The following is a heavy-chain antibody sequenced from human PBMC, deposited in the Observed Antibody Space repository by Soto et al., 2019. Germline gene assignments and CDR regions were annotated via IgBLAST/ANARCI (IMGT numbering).Heavy chain of an antibody. J-gene: IGHJ6*02. Sequence: PSETLSLTCTVSGDSIRSYYWSWIRQPPGKGLEWIGYISYTGSTYYNPSLKSRVTISADTSKNQFSLKLSSVTTADTALYYCAREGVAAPYYYYGMDVWGQGSTVTVSS. CDR1: GDSIRSYY. D-gene: IGHD2-15*01. V-gene: IGHV4-59*01. CDR2: ISYTGST. CDR3: AREGVAAPYYYYGMDV.